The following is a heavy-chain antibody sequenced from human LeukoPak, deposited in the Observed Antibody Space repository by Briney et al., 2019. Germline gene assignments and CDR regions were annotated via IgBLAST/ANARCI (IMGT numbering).Heavy chain of an antibody. V-gene: IGHV3-30-3*01. CDR2: ISYDGSNK. J-gene: IGHJ6*02. CDR3: ARERSLAHYYYYGMDV. CDR1: GFTFSSYA. Sequence: GSLRLSCAASGFTFSSYAMHWVRQAPGKGLEWVAAISYDGSNKYYADSVKGRFTISRDNSKNTLYLQMNSLRAEDTAVYYCARERSLAHYYYYGMDVWGQGTTVTVSS.